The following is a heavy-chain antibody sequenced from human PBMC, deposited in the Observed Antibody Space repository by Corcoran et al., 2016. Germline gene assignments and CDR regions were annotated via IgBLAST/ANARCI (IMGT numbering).Heavy chain of an antibody. CDR2: IKSKTDGGTI. J-gene: IGHJ4*02. CDR3: TTGGVPDDGH. D-gene: IGHD2-2*01. CDR1: GFTFSNAW. Sequence: EVQLVESGGGLVKPGGSLRLSCAASGFTFSNAWINWVRQAPGKGLEWVGRIKSKTDGGTIDYAAPEKGRFTISRDDSKNTLYLKMNSLKYEDTAVEYCTTGGVPDDGHWGQGTLFTVSS. V-gene: IGHV3-15*07.